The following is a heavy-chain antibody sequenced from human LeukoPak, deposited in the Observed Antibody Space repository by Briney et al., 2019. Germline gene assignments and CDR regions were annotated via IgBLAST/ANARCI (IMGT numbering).Heavy chain of an antibody. V-gene: IGHV3-23*01. CDR1: GFTLSSYA. CDR2: ISGSGGST. CDR3: AKGGGVVVAAGNY. Sequence: GGSLRLSCAASGFTLSSYAMSWVRQAPGKGLEWVSAISGSGGSTYYADSVKGRFTISRDNSKNTLYLQMNSLRAEDTAVYYCAKGGGVVVAAGNYWGQGTLVTVSS. J-gene: IGHJ4*02. D-gene: IGHD2-15*01.